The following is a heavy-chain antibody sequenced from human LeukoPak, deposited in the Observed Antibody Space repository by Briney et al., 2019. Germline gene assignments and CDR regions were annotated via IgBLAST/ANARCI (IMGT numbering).Heavy chain of an antibody. CDR1: GYTFTSYD. CDR2: MNPNSSNT. CDR3: ARDYGGNSGWFYP. V-gene: IGHV1-8*01. J-gene: IGHJ5*02. Sequence: ASVKVSCKASGYTFTSYDINWVRQATGQGLEWVGWMNPNSSNTDYAHKFQGRVTMTRDTSINTAYMELSSLRSDVTAVYNCARDYGGNSGWFYPRGQGTLVTVSS. D-gene: IGHD4-23*01.